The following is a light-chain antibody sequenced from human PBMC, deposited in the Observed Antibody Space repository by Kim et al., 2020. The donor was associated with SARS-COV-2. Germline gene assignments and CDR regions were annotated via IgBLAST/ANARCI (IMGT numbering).Light chain of an antibody. Sequence: SSELTQDPAVSVALGQTVRITCQGDSLRSYYASSYQQKPGQAPVLVIYGKNNRPSGIPDRFSGSSSGNTASLTITGAQAEDEADYYCNSRDSSGNHHVVFGGGTQLTVL. CDR2: GKN. CDR1: SLRSYY. J-gene: IGLJ2*01. CDR3: NSRDSSGNHHVV. V-gene: IGLV3-19*01.